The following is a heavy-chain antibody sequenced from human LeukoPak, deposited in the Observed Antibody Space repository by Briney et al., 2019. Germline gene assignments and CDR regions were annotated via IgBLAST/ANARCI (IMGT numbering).Heavy chain of an antibody. Sequence: HSGGSLRLSCAASGFTFSSYWMHWVRQAPGKGLEWVSYISGSGTTIYYADSVKGRFTISRDNAKNSLYLQMHSLTAEDTAVYHCARDLLAPADDAFDVWGQGTMVTVSS. CDR3: ARDLLAPADDAFDV. CDR1: GFTFSSYW. J-gene: IGHJ3*01. CDR2: ISGSGTTI. D-gene: IGHD2-2*01. V-gene: IGHV3-48*04.